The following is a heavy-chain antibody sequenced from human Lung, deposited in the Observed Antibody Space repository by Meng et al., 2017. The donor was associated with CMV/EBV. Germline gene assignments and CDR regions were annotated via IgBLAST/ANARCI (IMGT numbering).Heavy chain of an antibody. CDR1: VSGFIFSNLW. V-gene: IGHV3-15*01. J-gene: IGHJ4*02. CDR2: IKSKFDGATT. Sequence: EVQLVESGXGWVKPGGSVRLPCRGSVSGFIFSNLWINWVRQAPGKGLEWVGRIKSKFDGATTDYAAPVKGRFTISKDDSRNTLYLYLNSLKTEDTAVYYCTTDRPRSGGKTHDYWGQGTLVTVSS. CDR3: TTDRPRSGGKTHDY. D-gene: IGHD4-23*01.